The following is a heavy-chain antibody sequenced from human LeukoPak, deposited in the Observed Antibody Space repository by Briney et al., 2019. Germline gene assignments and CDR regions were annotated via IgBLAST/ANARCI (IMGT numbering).Heavy chain of an antibody. CDR3: ARAEPYNMDV. CDR1: GYTFTSYD. V-gene: IGHV1-8*01. J-gene: IGHJ6*03. D-gene: IGHD1-14*01. Sequence: GASVKVSCKASGYTFTSYDINWVRQATEQGLEWMGWMNPNSGNTGYAQKFQGRVTMTRDTSISTAYMELSRLRSDDTAVYYCARAEPYNMDVWGKGTTVTVSS. CDR2: MNPNSGNT.